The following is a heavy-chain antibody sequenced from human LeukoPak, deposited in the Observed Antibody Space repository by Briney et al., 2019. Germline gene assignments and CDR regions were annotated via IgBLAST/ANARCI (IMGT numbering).Heavy chain of an antibody. CDR1: GFTFSSYG. J-gene: IGHJ4*02. V-gene: IGHV3-30*02. Sequence: QPGGSLRLSCAASGFTFSSYGMHWVRQAPGKGLEWVAFIRYDGSNKYYADSVKGRFTIPRDNSKNTLYLQMNSLRAEDTAVYYCARDPASYGDPLGYWGQGTLVTVSS. D-gene: IGHD4-17*01. CDR3: ARDPASYGDPLGY. CDR2: IRYDGSNK.